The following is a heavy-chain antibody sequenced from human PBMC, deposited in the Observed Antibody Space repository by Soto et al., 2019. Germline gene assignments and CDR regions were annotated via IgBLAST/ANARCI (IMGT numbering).Heavy chain of an antibody. D-gene: IGHD2-21*02. V-gene: IGHV4-31*11. J-gene: IGHJ4*02. CDR2: IHHSGST. Sequence: QVQLQEAGPGLVKPSQTLSLTCAVSGGSISSGGYYWSWIRQYAGKGLEWIAYIHHSGSTSYNPSLKSRVAVSVDTSKNQFSLTLTSVPAADTALYYCARGPGMDSTAYDFAYWGQGTLVSVSP. CDR3: ARGPGMDSTAYDFAY. CDR1: GGSISSGGYY.